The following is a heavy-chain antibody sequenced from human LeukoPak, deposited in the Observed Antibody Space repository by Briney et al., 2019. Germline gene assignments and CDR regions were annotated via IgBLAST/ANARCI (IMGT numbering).Heavy chain of an antibody. D-gene: IGHD4-11*01. Sequence: PSETLSLTCTVSGGSISSSSYYWGWIRQPPGKGLEWIGSIYYSGSTYYNPSLKSRVTISVDTPKNQFSLKLSSVTAADTAVYYCARVMGATVTTGWYFDYWGQGTLVTVSS. CDR1: GGSISSSSYY. J-gene: IGHJ4*02. CDR2: IYYSGST. CDR3: ARVMGATVTTGWYFDY. V-gene: IGHV4-39*07.